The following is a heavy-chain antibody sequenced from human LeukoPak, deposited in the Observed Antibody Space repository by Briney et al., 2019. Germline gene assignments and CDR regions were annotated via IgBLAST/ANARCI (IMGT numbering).Heavy chain of an antibody. CDR3: AGGTTNTKGAFDM. J-gene: IGHJ3*02. Sequence: ASVKVSCKASGYTFPANYMHWVRQAPGQGLEWMGWINPNSGGSNCAQKFQGRVTMTRETSISTAYMELSSLRSEDTAVYYCAGGTTNTKGAFDMWGQGTMVTVSS. D-gene: IGHD2-8*01. CDR2: INPNSGGS. V-gene: IGHV1-2*02. CDR1: GYTFPANY.